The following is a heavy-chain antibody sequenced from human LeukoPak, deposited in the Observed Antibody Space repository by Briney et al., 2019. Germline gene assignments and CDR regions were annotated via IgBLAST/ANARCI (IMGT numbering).Heavy chain of an antibody. Sequence: SETLSLTCTVSGGSISSYYWSWIRQPPGKGLEWIGYIYYSGSTNYNPSLKSRVTISVDTSKNQFSLKLSSVTAADTAVYYCARVRWLGAFDIWGQGTMVTVSS. D-gene: IGHD4-23*01. CDR3: ARVRWLGAFDI. CDR1: GGSISSYY. V-gene: IGHV4-59*01. CDR2: IYYSGST. J-gene: IGHJ3*02.